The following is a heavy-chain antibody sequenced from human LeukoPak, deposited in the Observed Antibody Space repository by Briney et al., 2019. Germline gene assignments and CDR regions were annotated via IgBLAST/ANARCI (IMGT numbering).Heavy chain of an antibody. V-gene: IGHV4-38-2*02. CDR2: IYHSGST. D-gene: IGHD5-12*01. J-gene: IGHJ4*02. CDR1: GYSISSGYY. CDR3: ARGGNIVATINY. Sequence: SSETLSLTCTVSGYSISSGYYWGWIRRPPGKGLEWIGSIYHSGSTYYNPSLKSRVTISVDTSKNQFSLKLSSVTAADTAVYYCARGGNIVATINYWGQGTLVTVSS.